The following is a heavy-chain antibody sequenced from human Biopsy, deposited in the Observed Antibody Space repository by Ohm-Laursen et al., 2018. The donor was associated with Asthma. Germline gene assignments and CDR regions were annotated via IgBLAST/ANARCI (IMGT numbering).Heavy chain of an antibody. Sequence: SLRLSCSAFGFVFSQFRMHWVRQAPGKGLEWVAAVSSDGHSKYYEDSVKGRFTISRDNSKSRLYLQMDSLRVADSAVYYCPKDVFPGWELRRGPDYWGQGTLVTVSS. CDR1: GFVFSQFR. J-gene: IGHJ4*02. V-gene: IGHV3-30*18. CDR2: VSSDGHSK. CDR3: PKDVFPGWELRRGPDY. D-gene: IGHD1-26*01.